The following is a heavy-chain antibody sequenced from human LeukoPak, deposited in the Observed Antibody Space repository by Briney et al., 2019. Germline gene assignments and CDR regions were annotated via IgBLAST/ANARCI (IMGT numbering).Heavy chain of an antibody. CDR2: IHGGGDT. V-gene: IGHV3-53*01. Sequence: AGGSLRVSCAASGFTVSDSYMTWVRQAPGKGLEWVSVIHGGGDTAYADSVKGRFIVSRDNSKNTLYLQMNSLKAEDTAVYYCARAKRGYSYILEYWGQGTLVTVSS. J-gene: IGHJ4*02. D-gene: IGHD5-18*01. CDR3: ARAKRGYSYILEY. CDR1: GFTVSDSY.